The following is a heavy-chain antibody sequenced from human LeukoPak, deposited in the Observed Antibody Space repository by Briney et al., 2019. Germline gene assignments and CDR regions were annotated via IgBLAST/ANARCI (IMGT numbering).Heavy chain of an antibody. CDR2: ISSSSSTI. Sequence: GGSLRLSCAASGFTFSSYGMHWVRQAPGKGLEWVSYISSSSSTIYYADSVKGRFTISRDNAKNSLYLQMNSLRAEDTAVYYCAREHDFWSGCFDYWGQGTLVTVSS. J-gene: IGHJ4*02. V-gene: IGHV3-48*01. D-gene: IGHD3-3*01. CDR3: AREHDFWSGCFDY. CDR1: GFTFSSYG.